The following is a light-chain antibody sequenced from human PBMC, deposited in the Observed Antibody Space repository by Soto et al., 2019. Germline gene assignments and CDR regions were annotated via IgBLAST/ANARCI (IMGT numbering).Light chain of an antibody. CDR3: TSSTSDSLYV. J-gene: IGLJ1*01. CDR2: KVS. Sequence: QSALTQPASVSGSPGQSITISCTGTSSDVGGNKYVSWYQQYPGKVPKLLINKVSNRPSGVSNRFSGSKSGNTASLTISGLLDEDEADYCCTSSTSDSLYVFGTGTKVTVL. V-gene: IGLV2-14*01. CDR1: SSDVGGNKY.